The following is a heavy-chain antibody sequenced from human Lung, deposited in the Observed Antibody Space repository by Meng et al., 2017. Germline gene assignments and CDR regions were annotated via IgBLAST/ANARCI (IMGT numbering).Heavy chain of an antibody. CDR3: ARGTPGRSYSDY. CDR2: ISAYNGNT. J-gene: IGHJ4*02. CDR1: GYTFTNYG. Sequence: QAQLVQSGGDVKKPGASVKVSCKASGYTFTNYGITWVRQAPGQGLEWMGWISAYNGNTNYAQTLQGRVTMTTDTSTSTAYMELRSLRSDDTAVYYCARGTPGRSYSDYWGQGTLVTVSS. V-gene: IGHV1-18*01. D-gene: IGHD3-10*01.